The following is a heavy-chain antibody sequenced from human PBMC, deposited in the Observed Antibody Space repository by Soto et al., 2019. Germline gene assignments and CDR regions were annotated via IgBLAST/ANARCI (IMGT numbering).Heavy chain of an antibody. CDR3: ARGEVTYYYGMDV. V-gene: IGHV4-34*01. CDR1: GGSFSGYY. D-gene: IGHD5-18*01. CDR2: INHSGST. Sequence: TSETLSLTCAVYGGSFSGYYWSWIRQPPGKGLEWIGEINHSGSTNYNPSLKSRVTISVDTSKNQFSLKLSSVTAADTAVYYCARGEVTYYYGMDVWGQGTTVTVSS. J-gene: IGHJ6*02.